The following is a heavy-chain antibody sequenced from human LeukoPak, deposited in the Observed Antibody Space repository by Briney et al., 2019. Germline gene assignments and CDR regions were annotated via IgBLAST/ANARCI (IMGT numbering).Heavy chain of an antibody. CDR1: GFTFSSYG. CDR3: ARDPNSGGYDYEGYYYYYYGMDV. CDR2: IWYDGSNK. Sequence: GGSLRLSCAASGFTFSSYGMHWVRQAPGKGLEWVAVIWYDGSNKYYADSVKGRFTISRDNSKNTLYLQMNSLRAEDTAVYYCARDPNSGGYDYEGYYYYYYGMDVWGQGTTVTVSS. D-gene: IGHD5-12*01. J-gene: IGHJ6*02. V-gene: IGHV3-33*01.